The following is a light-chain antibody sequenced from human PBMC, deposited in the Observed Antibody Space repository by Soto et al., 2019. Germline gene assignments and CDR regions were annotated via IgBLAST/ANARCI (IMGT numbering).Light chain of an antibody. J-gene: IGKJ2*01. V-gene: IGKV3-20*01. CDR3: QQYGSSPYT. CDR2: GAS. CDR1: QSVSSSY. Sequence: EIVLTQSPGTLSLSPGERATLSCRASQSVSSSYLAWYRQKPGQAPRLLIYGASSRATGIPDRFSGGGSGTAFPLTISRLEPEDFAVYYCQQYGSSPYTFGQGTKLEIK.